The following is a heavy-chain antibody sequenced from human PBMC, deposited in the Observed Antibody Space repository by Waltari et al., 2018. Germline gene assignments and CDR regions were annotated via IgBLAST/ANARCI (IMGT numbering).Heavy chain of an antibody. CDR3: ATDHSSYYYDSSGYVSSDY. Sequence: QLQLQASGPGLVKPSETLSLTCTVPGGSISSSSYYWGWTRQPPGTGLEWIGSIYYSGSTYYNPSLKSRVTISVDTSKNQFSLKLSSVTAADTAVYYCATDHSSYYYDSSGYVSSDYWGQGTLVTVSS. J-gene: IGHJ4*02. CDR2: IYYSGST. V-gene: IGHV4-39*01. D-gene: IGHD3-22*01. CDR1: GGSISSSSYY.